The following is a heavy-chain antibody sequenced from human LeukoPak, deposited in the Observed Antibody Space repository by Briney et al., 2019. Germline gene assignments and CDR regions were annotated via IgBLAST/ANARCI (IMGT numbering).Heavy chain of an antibody. D-gene: IGHD3-22*01. Sequence: PGGSLRLSCAASGFTFSSYSMNWVRQAPGKGLEWVSSISSSSSYIYYADSVKGRFTISRDNAKNSLYLQMNSLRAEDTAVYYCATHYYYYDSSGYYFGYFQHWGQGTLVTVSS. V-gene: IGHV3-21*04. CDR2: ISSSSSYI. J-gene: IGHJ1*01. CDR1: GFTFSSYS. CDR3: ATHYYYYDSSGYYFGYFQH.